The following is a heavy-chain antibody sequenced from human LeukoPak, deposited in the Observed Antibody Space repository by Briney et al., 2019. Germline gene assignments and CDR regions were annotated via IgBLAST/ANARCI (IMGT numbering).Heavy chain of an antibody. CDR1: GASTSRRY. CDR2: VYDGRDT. J-gene: IGHJ4*02. CDR3: AQTTGWPGFDF. D-gene: IGHD6-19*01. V-gene: IGHV4-59*08. Sequence: SETLSLTCSASGASTSRRYWSWIRQSPGRTLEWIGHVYDGRDTKYNPSLTSRVTISVDTSRNQFSLSLTSVTAADTAIYYCAQTTGWPGFDFWGPGALVTVSS.